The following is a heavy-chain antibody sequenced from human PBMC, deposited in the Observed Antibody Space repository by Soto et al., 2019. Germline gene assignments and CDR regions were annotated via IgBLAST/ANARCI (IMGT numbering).Heavy chain of an antibody. D-gene: IGHD6-13*01. CDR1: GGSISSGGYY. J-gene: IGHJ3*02. V-gene: IGHV4-31*03. CDR3: ALARYSSSWYDAFDI. Sequence: SETLSLTCTVSGGSISSGGYYWSWIRQHPGKGLEWIGYIYYSGSTYYNPSLKSRVTMSVDTSKNQFSLKLSSVTAADTAVYYCALARYSSSWYDAFDIRAQRTMVTGSS. CDR2: IYYSGST.